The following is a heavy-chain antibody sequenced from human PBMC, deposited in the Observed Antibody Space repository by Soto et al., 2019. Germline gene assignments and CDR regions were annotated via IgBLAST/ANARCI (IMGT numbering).Heavy chain of an antibody. CDR1: GFAFTSSA. J-gene: IGHJ4*02. CDR3: AQWPPSPKMGVTTH. D-gene: IGHD6-19*01. Sequence: EVQLLESGGGLVQPGGSLRLSCAASGFAFTSSAMAWVRQAPGKVLQLVSAITVAGGGTYYADSVKGRFTISRDNSKNTLFLQMNSLSAEDTALYFCAQWPPSPKMGVTTHWGQGTLVSVSS. CDR2: ITVAGGGT. V-gene: IGHV3-23*01.